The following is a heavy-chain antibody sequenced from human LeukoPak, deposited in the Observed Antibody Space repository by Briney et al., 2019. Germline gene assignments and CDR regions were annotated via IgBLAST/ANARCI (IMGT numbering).Heavy chain of an antibody. J-gene: IGHJ2*01. Sequence: GGSLRLSCAASGFTFSRYWMTWVRQAPGRGLEWVANIEPDGSEKYYVDSVKGRFTISRDNAKNSLYLQMNSLRAEDTAVYYCARDLFGLDALWGRGTLATVSS. CDR1: GFTFSRYW. V-gene: IGHV3-7*05. CDR2: IEPDGSEK. CDR3: ARDLFGLDAL. D-gene: IGHD3/OR15-3a*01.